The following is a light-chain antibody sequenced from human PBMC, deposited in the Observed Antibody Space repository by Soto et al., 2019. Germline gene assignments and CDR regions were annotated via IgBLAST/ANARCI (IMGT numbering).Light chain of an antibody. CDR3: AAWDDSLNGYV. CDR2: SND. CDR1: SSKIGSNT. J-gene: IGLJ1*01. V-gene: IGLV1-44*01. Sequence: QSVLTQPPSAPGTPGQRVTISCSGSSSKIGSNTVNWYQQLPGTAPKLLIYSNDHRPSGVPDRFSGSKSGTSASLAISGLQSEDEADYYCAAWDDSLNGYVFATGTKVTVL.